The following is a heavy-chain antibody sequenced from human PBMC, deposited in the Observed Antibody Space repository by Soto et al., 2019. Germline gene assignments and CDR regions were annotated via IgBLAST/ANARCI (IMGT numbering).Heavy chain of an antibody. CDR3: AAPRTDGYKVPDPSTYYYYGLDV. V-gene: IGHV1-69*13. CDR2: IIPIFGTP. CDR1: GGSFSTYA. D-gene: IGHD5-12*01. J-gene: IGHJ6*02. Sequence: VKVSCKASGGSFSTYAISWVRQAPGQGLEWMGGIIPIFGTPNYAQKFQGRVTITADRSTSTAYLELNSLRSEDTAVYYCAAPRTDGYKVPDPSTYYYYGLDVWGQGTTVTVSS.